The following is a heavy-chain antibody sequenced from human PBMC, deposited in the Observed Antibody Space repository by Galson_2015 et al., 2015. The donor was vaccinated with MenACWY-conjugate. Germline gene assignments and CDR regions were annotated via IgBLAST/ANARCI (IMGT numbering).Heavy chain of an antibody. CDR2: ISSSGTTI. CDR3: ARLAVPGLN. D-gene: IGHD6-19*01. V-gene: IGHV3-48*03. J-gene: IGHJ4*02. CDR1: AFTFSSFE. Sequence: SLRLSCAASAFTFSSFEMNWVRQAPGKGLEWVSYISSSGTTIYNSDSVKGRFTISRDNAKNSLYLQMNSLRAEDTAVYYCARLAVPGLNWGQGTLVPVPS.